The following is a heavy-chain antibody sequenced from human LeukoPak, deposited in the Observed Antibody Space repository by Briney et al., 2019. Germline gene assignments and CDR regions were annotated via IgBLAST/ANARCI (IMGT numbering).Heavy chain of an antibody. CDR2: ISYSGST. CDR1: GVFISSSSYY. Sequence: PSETLSLTCTVSGVFISSSSYYWGWIRHPPGKGLEWIGGISYSGSTYYNPSLKSRVTISVVTSKNQFSLKLSSVTAADTAVYYCARLRADDYDYVWGSYPFDYWGQGTLVTVSA. D-gene: IGHD3-16*02. CDR3: ARLRADDYDYVWGSYPFDY. J-gene: IGHJ4*02. V-gene: IGHV4-39*01.